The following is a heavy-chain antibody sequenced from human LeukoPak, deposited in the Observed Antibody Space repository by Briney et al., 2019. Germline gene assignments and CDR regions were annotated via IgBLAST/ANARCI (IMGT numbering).Heavy chain of an antibody. Sequence: SETLSLTCTVSGGSIRGYYWSWIRQPPGKGLEWIGEINHSGSTNYNPSLKSRVTISVDTSKNQFSLKLSSVTAADTAVYYCHYDSSGYLSLDAFDIWGQGTMITVSS. V-gene: IGHV4-34*01. D-gene: IGHD3-22*01. CDR2: INHSGST. CDR1: GGSIRGYY. J-gene: IGHJ3*02. CDR3: HYDSSGYLSLDAFDI.